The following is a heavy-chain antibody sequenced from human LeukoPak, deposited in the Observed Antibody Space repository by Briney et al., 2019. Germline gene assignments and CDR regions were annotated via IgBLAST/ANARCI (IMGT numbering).Heavy chain of an antibody. CDR2: ISGSSSTI. V-gene: IGHV3-11*01. CDR1: GFTFSDYY. CDR3: ARVGSSSAYYFDY. Sequence: PGGSLRLSCAASGFTFSDYYMSWIRQAPGKGLEWVSYISGSSSTIYYADSVKGRFTISRGNAKNSLYLQMNSLRAEDTAVYYCARVGSSSAYYFDYWGKGTLVTVSP. D-gene: IGHD6-19*01. J-gene: IGHJ4*02.